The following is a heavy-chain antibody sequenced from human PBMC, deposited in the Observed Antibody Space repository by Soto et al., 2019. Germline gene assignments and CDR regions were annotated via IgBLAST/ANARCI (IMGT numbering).Heavy chain of an antibody. Sequence: QVQLVQSGAEVKKPGSSVKVSCKASGGTFSSYAISWVRQAPGQGLXXXXGFIPMFNRPHSARKFQGRVTITADESTSTAYMDLSSLRSEDTAVYYCARGQFHHVSNYYYALDVWGQGTTVTVSS. CDR2: FIPMFNRP. CDR1: GGTFSSYA. J-gene: IGHJ6*02. CDR3: ARGQFHHVSNYYYALDV. V-gene: IGHV1-69*01.